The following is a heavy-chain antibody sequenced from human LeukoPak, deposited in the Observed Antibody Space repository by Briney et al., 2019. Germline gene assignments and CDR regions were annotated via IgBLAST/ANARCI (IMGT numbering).Heavy chain of an antibody. J-gene: IGHJ5*02. D-gene: IGHD6-13*01. CDR1: GGSISNSYYY. CDR3: ARAVGVYNWFDP. Sequence: SETLSLTCTVSGGSISNSYYYWGWIRQPPGKGLEWIGSLHYSGSTYYNPSLKSRVTISVDTSKNQFSLKLSSVTAADTAVYYCARAVGVYNWFDPWGQGTLVTVSS. V-gene: IGHV4-39*07. CDR2: LHYSGST.